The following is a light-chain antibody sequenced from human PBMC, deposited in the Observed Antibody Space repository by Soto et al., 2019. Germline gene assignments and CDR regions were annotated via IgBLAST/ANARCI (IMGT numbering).Light chain of an antibody. CDR3: QHSNSYSEA. CDR1: QTISSW. J-gene: IGKJ1*01. V-gene: IGKV1-5*01. Sequence: DSQMAQSPWAVSGSVGGRVTITCLASQTISSWLAWYQQKPGKGPSLLIYDASTLQSGVPSRFSGSGSGTEFTLTISSLQPDDFATYYCQHSNSYSEAFGQGTKVDI. CDR2: DAS.